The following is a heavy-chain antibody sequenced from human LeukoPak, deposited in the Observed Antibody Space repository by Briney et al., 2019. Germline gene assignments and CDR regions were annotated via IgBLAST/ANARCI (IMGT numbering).Heavy chain of an antibody. D-gene: IGHD5-24*01. CDR1: GFTFSSYG. J-gene: IGHJ3*02. Sequence: GGTLRLSCAASGFTFSSYGMSWVRQAPGKGLEWVSAISGSGGSTYYADSVKGRFTISRDNSKNTLYLVMNSLRVDDTAVYYCAKAVDLATISVDIWGQGTMVTVSS. CDR2: ISGSGGST. CDR3: AKAVDLATISVDI. V-gene: IGHV3-23*01.